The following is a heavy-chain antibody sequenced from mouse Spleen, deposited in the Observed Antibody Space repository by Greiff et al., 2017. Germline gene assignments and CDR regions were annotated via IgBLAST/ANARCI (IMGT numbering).Heavy chain of an antibody. CDR1: GYSITSGYD. Sequence: VQLQQSGPGMVKPSQSLSLTCTVTGYSITSGYDWHWIRHLPGNKLEWMGYISYSGSTNYNPSLKSRISITHDTSKNHFFLKLNSVTTEDTATYYCARALAGGAWFAYWGQGTLVTVSA. D-gene: IGHD1-1*01. CDR3: ARALAGGAWFAY. V-gene: IGHV3-1*01. J-gene: IGHJ3*01. CDR2: ISYSGST.